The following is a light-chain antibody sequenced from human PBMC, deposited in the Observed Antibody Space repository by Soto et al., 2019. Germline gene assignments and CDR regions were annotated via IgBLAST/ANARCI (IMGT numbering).Light chain of an antibody. CDR2: DVS. J-gene: IGLJ2*01. V-gene: IGLV2-14*03. CDR3: SSYGASSTL. Sequence: QSALTQPASLSGSPGQSITISCTGTSSAIGSYNYISWYQQHPGKAPKLMIFDVSYRPSGISDRFSGSKSGNTASLTISGLQPEDEGDYYCSSYGASSTLFGGGTKLTVL. CDR1: SSAIGSYNY.